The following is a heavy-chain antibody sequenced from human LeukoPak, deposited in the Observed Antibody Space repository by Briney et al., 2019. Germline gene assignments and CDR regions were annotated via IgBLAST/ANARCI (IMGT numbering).Heavy chain of an antibody. J-gene: IGHJ4*02. D-gene: IGHD6-19*01. CDR1: GFTFRSCW. V-gene: IGHV3-7*01. Sequence: PGVSLRLSCAASGFTFRSCWMSWVRQAPGKGLEWVANITQDGSEKYYVDSVKGRFTISRDNANNSRYLQMNSLRADDTARYYWARDQGAVAPDYWGQGTLVTVSS. CDR2: ITQDGSEK. CDR3: ARDQGAVAPDY.